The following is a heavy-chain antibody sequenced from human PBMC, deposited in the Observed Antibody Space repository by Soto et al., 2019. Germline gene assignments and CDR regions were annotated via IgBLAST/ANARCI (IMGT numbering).Heavy chain of an antibody. V-gene: IGHV1-2*04. Sequence: ASVKVSCKASGYTFTGYYMHWVRQAPGQGLEWMGWINPNSGGTNYAQKFQGWVTMTRDTSISTAYMELSRLRSDDTAVYYCARGENCSGGSCYKYFQPGGRGPLFPVPA. CDR3: ARGENCSGGSCYKYFQP. CDR1: GYTFTGYY. CDR2: INPNSGGT. D-gene: IGHD2-15*01. J-gene: IGHJ1*01.